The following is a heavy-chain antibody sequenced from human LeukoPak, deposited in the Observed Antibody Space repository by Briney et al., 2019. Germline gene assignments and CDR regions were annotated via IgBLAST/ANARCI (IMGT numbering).Heavy chain of an antibody. J-gene: IGHJ6*03. CDR1: GFTFSSYS. V-gene: IGHV3-48*01. D-gene: IGHD4-23*01. CDR3: VSVTTVVEDYYYMDV. Sequence: GALRLSCAASGFTFSSYSMNWVRQAPGEGLEWVSYISSLSGTIYYADSVKGRFTISRDNAKNSLYPQMDSLRAEDTAFYYCVSVTTVVEDYYYMDVWGKGTTVTVSS. CDR2: ISSLSGTI.